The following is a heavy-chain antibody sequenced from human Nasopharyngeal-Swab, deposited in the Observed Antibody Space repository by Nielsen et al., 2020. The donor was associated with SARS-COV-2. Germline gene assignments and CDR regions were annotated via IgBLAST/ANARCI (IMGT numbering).Heavy chain of an antibody. CDR1: GYTLTNHY. D-gene: IGHD3-10*01. CDR3: ARGGSSLGANLEDP. Sequence: ASVKVSCKASGYTLTNHYIHWVRQSTGQGLEWMGWMSPNSGNTGYAQKFQGRVTMTRNTSTSTAYLELSSLRSEDTAVYYCARGGSSLGANLEDPWGQGTLVIVSS. CDR2: MSPNSGNT. V-gene: IGHV1-8*01. J-gene: IGHJ5*02.